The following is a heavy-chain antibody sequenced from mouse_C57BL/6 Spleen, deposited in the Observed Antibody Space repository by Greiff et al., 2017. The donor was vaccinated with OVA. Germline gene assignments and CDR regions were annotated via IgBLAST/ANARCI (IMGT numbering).Heavy chain of an antibody. D-gene: IGHD2-4*01. Sequence: QVHVKQPGAELVKPGASVKLSCKASGYTFTSYWMQWVKQRPGQGLEWIGEIDPSDSYTNYNQKFKGKATMTVDTSSSTANMQISRLTSEYSAVYYCARRSSDYYFGYRGQGTTLTVSS. CDR1: GYTFTSYW. J-gene: IGHJ2*01. V-gene: IGHV1-50*01. CDR2: IDPSDSYT. CDR3: ARRSSDYYFGY.